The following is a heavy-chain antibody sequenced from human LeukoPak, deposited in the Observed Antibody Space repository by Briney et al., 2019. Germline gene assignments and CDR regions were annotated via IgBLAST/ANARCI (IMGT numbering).Heavy chain of an antibody. V-gene: IGHV3-30*03. Sequence: HPGGSLRLSCAASGFTFSSYGMDWVRQAPGKGLEWVVVISYDGSGKYYADSVKGRFTISRDNAKNTLYLQMNSLRAEDTAVYYCASTSVVTAIDYWGQGTLVTVSS. CDR1: GFTFSSYG. CDR3: ASTSVVTAIDY. CDR2: ISYDGSGK. D-gene: IGHD4-23*01. J-gene: IGHJ4*02.